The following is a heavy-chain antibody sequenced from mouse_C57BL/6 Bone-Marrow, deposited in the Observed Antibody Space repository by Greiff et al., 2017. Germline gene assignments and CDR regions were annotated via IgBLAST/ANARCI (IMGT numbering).Heavy chain of an antibody. CDR2: ISDGGSYT. CDR3: ASQDAMDY. CDR1: GFTFSSYA. V-gene: IGHV5-4*03. J-gene: IGHJ4*01. Sequence: EVKLVESGGGLVKPGGSLKLSCAASGFTFSSYAMSWVRQTPEKRLEWVATISDGGSYTYYPDNVKGRFTISRDNAKNNLYLQMSHLKSEDTAMYYCASQDAMDYWGQGTSVTVSS.